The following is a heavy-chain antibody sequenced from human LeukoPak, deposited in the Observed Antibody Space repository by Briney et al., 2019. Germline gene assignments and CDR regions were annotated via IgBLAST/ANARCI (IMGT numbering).Heavy chain of an antibody. J-gene: IGHJ4*02. CDR1: GFTFSDYY. CDR2: ISSSGSTI. CDR3: AITPGPYDSSRNYYPFDY. D-gene: IGHD3-22*01. V-gene: IGHV3-11*01. Sequence: GGSLRLSCAASGFTFSDYYMSWIRQAPGKGLEWVSYISSSGSTIYYADSVKGRFTISRDNAKNSLYLQMNSLRAEDTAVYYCAITPGPYDSSRNYYPFDYWGRGTLVTVSS.